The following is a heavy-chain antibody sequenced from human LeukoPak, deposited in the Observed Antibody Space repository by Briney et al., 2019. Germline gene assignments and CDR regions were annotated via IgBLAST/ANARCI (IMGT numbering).Heavy chain of an antibody. Sequence: SETLSLTCTVSGGSISSYYWSWIRQPPGKGLEWIGYIYYSGSTNYNPSLKSRVTISVDTSKNQFSLKLSSVTAADTAVYYCAREVSCSSTSCDYYYYYMDVWGKGTTVTVPS. D-gene: IGHD2-2*01. CDR3: AREVSCSSTSCDYYYYYMDV. CDR1: GGSISSYY. CDR2: IYYSGST. J-gene: IGHJ6*03. V-gene: IGHV4-59*01.